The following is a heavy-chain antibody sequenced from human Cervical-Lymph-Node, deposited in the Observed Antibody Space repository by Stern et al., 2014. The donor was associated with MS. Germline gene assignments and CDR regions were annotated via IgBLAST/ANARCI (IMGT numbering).Heavy chain of an antibody. CDR2: IFPVFGTP. D-gene: IGHD6-13*01. V-gene: IGHV1-69*01. CDR1: GGTFSKFP. Sequence: QLVEYGAEVTKPGSSVKVSCKASGGTFSKFPSSWVRQAPGQGLEWLGGIFPVFGTPTYAQEIRGRVTITADVSTSTVYMELSSLRSDDTAVYYCALSSETSDRWYSLGYDLWGQGTLVTVSS. J-gene: IGHJ5*02. CDR3: ALSSETSDRWYSLGYDL.